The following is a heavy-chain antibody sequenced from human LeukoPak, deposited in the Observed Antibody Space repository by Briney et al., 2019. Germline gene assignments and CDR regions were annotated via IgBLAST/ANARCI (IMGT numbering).Heavy chain of an antibody. CDR3: ATTPPVADYYYYMDV. CDR2: FDPEDGET. J-gene: IGHJ6*03. Sequence: GASEKVSCKVSGYTLTELSMHWVRQAPGKGLEWMGGFDPEDGETIYAQKFQGRVTMTEDTSTDTAYMELSSLRSEDTAVYYCATTPPVADYYYYMDVWGKGTTVTVSS. CDR1: GYTLTELS. D-gene: IGHD4-23*01. V-gene: IGHV1-24*01.